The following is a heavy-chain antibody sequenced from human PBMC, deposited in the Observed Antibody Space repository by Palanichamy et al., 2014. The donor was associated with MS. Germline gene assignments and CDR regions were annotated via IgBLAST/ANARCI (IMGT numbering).Heavy chain of an antibody. CDR3: ARGRRYFDWSYPIYYFDY. J-gene: IGHJ4*02. D-gene: IGHD3-9*01. CDR2: INHSGST. Sequence: QVQLQQWGAGLLKPSETLSLTCAVYGGSFSGYYWSWIRQPPGKGLEWIGEINHSGSTNYNPSLKSRVTISVDTSKNQFSLKLSSVTAADTAVYYCARGRRYFDWSYPIYYFDYWGQGTLVTVSS. V-gene: IGHV4-34*01. CDR1: GGSFSGYY.